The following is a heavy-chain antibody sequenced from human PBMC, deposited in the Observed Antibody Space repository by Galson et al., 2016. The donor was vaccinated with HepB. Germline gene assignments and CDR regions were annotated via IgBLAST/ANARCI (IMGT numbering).Heavy chain of an antibody. Sequence: SLRLSCAASGFTFSRFSMHWVRQAPGKGLEWVAIISYDGSNKYYADSVKGRFAISRDNSKNTLHLQMNSLKPEDTAVYYCARRAYDFWSGPQHYYYYYGMDVWGQGTTVTVS. CDR2: ISYDGSNK. V-gene: IGHV3-30*09. D-gene: IGHD3-3*01. J-gene: IGHJ6*02. CDR3: ARRAYDFWSGPQHYYYYYGMDV. CDR1: GFTFSRFS.